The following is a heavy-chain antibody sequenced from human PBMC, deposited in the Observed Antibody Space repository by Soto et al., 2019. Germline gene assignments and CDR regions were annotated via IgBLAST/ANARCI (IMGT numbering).Heavy chain of an antibody. V-gene: IGHV4-61*01. D-gene: IGHD4-17*01. CDR1: GGSVSSGSYY. Sequence: PSETLSLTCTVSGGSVSSGSYYWSWIRQPPGKGLEWIGYIYYTGRTNYNPSLKSRVTISLDTSKNQFSLRLNSVTAADTAVYYCVRSFQGLDWGQGTLVTSPQ. CDR2: IYYTGRT. CDR3: VRSFQGLD. J-gene: IGHJ4*02.